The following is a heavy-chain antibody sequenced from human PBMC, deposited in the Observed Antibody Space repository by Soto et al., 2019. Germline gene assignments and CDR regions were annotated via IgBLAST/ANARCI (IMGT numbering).Heavy chain of an antibody. CDR2: IYYSGST. J-gene: IGHJ6*02. CDR3: ARGCGGDCHHGMDV. CDR1: GGSISSGGYY. V-gene: IGHV4-31*03. D-gene: IGHD2-21*02. Sequence: QVQLQESGPGLVKPSQTLSLTCTVSGGSISSGGYYWSWIRQHPGKGLEWIGYIYYSGSTYYNPSLKSRVTISVDTSKNQFSRRLSSVTAAGTAVYYCARGCGGDCHHGMDVWGQGTTVTVSS.